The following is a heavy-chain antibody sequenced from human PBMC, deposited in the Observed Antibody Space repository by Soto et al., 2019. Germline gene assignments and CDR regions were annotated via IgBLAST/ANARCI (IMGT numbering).Heavy chain of an antibody. D-gene: IGHD6-6*01. CDR1: GFTFSSYG. J-gene: IGHJ6*03. V-gene: IGHV3-30*18. Sequence: SLRLSCAASGFTFSSYGMHWVRQAPGKGLEWVAVISYDGSNKYYADSVKGRFTISRDNSKNTLYLQMNSLRAEDTAVYYCAKIGGSSPNYYYYMDVWGQGTTVTVSS. CDR2: ISYDGSNK. CDR3: AKIGGSSPNYYYYMDV.